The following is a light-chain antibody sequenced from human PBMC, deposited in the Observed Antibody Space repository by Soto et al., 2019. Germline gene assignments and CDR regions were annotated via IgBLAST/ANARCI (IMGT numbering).Light chain of an antibody. J-gene: IGKJ2*01. CDR2: GAS. CDR1: QSVTSNY. V-gene: IGKV3-20*01. CDR3: QQYGSSPYT. Sequence: EIVLTQSPGTLSVSSGESATLSCRASQSVTSNYVAWYQQKPGLPPRLLIFGASNRATGIPDRFSGGVSGTDFTLNISRLEPQDFALYICQQYGSSPYTFGLGTKLE.